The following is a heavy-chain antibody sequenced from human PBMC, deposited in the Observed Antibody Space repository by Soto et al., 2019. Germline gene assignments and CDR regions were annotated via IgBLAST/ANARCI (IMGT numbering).Heavy chain of an antibody. J-gene: IGHJ4*02. Sequence: SLRLSCAASGFTFSSYGMHWVRQAPGKGLEWVAVIWYDGSNKYYADSVKGRFTISRDNSKNTLYLQMNSLRAEDTAVYYCARDQYYYDSSGYYPFGADYWGQGTLVTVSS. D-gene: IGHD3-22*01. V-gene: IGHV3-33*01. CDR2: IWYDGSNK. CDR1: GFTFSSYG. CDR3: ARDQYYYDSSGYYPFGADY.